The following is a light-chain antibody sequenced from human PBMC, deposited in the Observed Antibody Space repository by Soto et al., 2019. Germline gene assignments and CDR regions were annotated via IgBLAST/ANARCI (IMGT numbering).Light chain of an antibody. CDR1: QSIGKH. V-gene: IGKV1-39*01. Sequence: DIQMTQSPSFLSASVADRVTITCRASQSIGKHLNWYQQKPGKAPKFLIYGASTLQSGVPSRFTGSGSGTDFTLTVNSLQPEDFATYYCQQSYSSPTTFGQGTRLEI. CDR3: QQSYSSPTT. CDR2: GAS. J-gene: IGKJ5*01.